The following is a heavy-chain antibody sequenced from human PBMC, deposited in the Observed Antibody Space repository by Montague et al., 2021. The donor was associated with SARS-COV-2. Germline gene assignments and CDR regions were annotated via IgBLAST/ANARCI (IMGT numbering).Heavy chain of an antibody. D-gene: IGHD2/OR15-2a*01. CDR2: XXWXXXQ. CDR1: GFSLTTPGVS. J-gene: IGHJ4*02. CDR3: ARNRLSVFDF. V-gene: IGHV2-70*01. Sequence: PALVQPTQTLTLTCSFSGFSLTTPGVSVGWIRQPPGRALEWLAXXXWXXXQYXSRSLGTRLTISPGTSKSQVVLTLTNVDTVDTATYYCARNRLSVFDFWGQGTLVTVSS.